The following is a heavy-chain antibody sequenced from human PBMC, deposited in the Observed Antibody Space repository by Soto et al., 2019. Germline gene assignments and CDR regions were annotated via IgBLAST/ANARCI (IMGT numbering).Heavy chain of an antibody. J-gene: IGHJ5*02. D-gene: IGHD3-16*01. Sequence: QVRVVQSGAEVKAPGASVTVSCKAPGDTFTSYYMHWVRQAPGHGLEWRGVINANGGGTRVAQKVQGRVTMTRDTSTSKVYMKLRGLKSEHTGVYYCARSSGGVYGIIIECTNWFAPWGQGTQVNDSS. CDR3: ARSSGGVYGIIIECTNWFAP. CDR2: INANGGGT. CDR1: GDTFTSYY. V-gene: IGHV1-46*01.